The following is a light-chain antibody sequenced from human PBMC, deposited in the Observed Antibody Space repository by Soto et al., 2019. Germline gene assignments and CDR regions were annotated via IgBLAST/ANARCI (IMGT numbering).Light chain of an antibody. Sequence: EIVLTQSPATLCSFPGDRVTLSCRASQYINTRLAWYQHRPGQAPRLLIYQTSIRAAGIPARFSASGSGTDLALTISDEQPEDSSLYYCHQRQSWPRTFGQGTKVDI. CDR2: QTS. CDR1: QYINTR. V-gene: IGKV3-11*01. CDR3: HQRQSWPRT. J-gene: IGKJ1*01.